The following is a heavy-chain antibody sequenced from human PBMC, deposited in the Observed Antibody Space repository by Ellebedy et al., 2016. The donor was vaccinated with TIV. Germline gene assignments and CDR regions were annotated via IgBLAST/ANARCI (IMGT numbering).Heavy chain of an antibody. Sequence: GESLKISCAASGSTFSSHAMVWVRQAPGKGLEWVASVRDTGHNKYYADSVKGRFTISRDNSKNTLNLQMNSLTTEDTAVYYCARDLYFGEVDALDIWGQGTMVTVSS. D-gene: IGHD3-10*01. CDR3: ARDLYFGEVDALDI. V-gene: IGHV3-30-3*01. J-gene: IGHJ3*02. CDR2: VRDTGHNK. CDR1: GSTFSSHA.